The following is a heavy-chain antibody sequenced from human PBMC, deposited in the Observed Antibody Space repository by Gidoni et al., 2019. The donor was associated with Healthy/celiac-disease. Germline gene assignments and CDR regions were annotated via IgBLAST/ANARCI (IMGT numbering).Heavy chain of an antibody. CDR2: MNPNSGHT. D-gene: IGHD6-6*01. CDR3: ARGKRARAFDP. J-gene: IGHJ5*02. CDR1: GYTFTSYD. Sequence: QAQLVQSGAEVTKPGAPVKVSCKASGYTFTSYDINRVRQATGQGLEWMGWMNPNSGHTGYAPKFQGRVTMTRNTSISTAYMELSSLRSEDTAVYYCARGKRARAFDPWGQGTLVTVSS. V-gene: IGHV1-8*01.